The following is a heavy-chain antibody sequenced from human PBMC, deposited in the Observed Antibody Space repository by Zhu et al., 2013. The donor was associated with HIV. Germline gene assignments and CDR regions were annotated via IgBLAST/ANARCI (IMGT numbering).Heavy chain of an antibody. CDR3: ARAEPKKSDWFDP. V-gene: IGHV4-39*07. J-gene: IGHJ5*02. CDR2: IYYSGST. Sequence: QVQLQESGPGLVKPSETLSLTCTVSGGSISSSSYYWGWIRQPPGKGLEWIGSIYYSGSTYYNPSLKSRVTISVDTSKNQFSLKLSSVTAADTAVYYCARAEPKKSDWFDPWGQGTLVTVSS. CDR1: GGSISSSSYY.